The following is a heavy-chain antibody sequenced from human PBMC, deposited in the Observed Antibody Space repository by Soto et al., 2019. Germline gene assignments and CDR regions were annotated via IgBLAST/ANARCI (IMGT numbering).Heavy chain of an antibody. CDR2: IWYDGSNK. J-gene: IGHJ4*02. V-gene: IGHV3-33*01. Sequence: VQLVESGGGVVQPGRSLRLSCAASGFTFSSYGMHWVRQAPGKGLEWVAVIWYDGSNKYYADSVKGRFTISRDNSKNTLYLQMNSLRAEDTAVYYCARDPELRFLEWLTYYFDYWGQGTLVTVSS. D-gene: IGHD3-3*01. CDR3: ARDPELRFLEWLTYYFDY. CDR1: GFTFSSYG.